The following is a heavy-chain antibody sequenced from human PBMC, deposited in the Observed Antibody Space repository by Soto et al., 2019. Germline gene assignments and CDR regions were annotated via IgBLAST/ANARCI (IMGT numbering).Heavy chain of an antibody. CDR3: AKTRPMIFYSNYKYFQH. CDR1: GFTFSSYG. V-gene: IGHV3-30*18. Sequence: GESLKISCAASGFTFSSYGMHWVRQAPGKGLEWVAVISYDGSNKYYADSVKGRFTISRDNSKNTLYLQMNSLRAEDTAVYYCAKTRPMIFYSNYKYFQHWGQGTLVTVSS. J-gene: IGHJ1*01. D-gene: IGHD4-4*01. CDR2: ISYDGSNK.